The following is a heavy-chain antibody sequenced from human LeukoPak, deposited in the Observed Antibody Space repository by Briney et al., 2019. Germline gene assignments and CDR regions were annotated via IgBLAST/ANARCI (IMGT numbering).Heavy chain of an antibody. V-gene: IGHV3-23*01. CDR1: GFTFSSYS. CDR2: IAGNNSPT. J-gene: IGHJ2*01. D-gene: IGHD1-14*01. Sequence: GGSLRLSCVASGFTFSSYSLAWVRQTPGKGLAWVSIIAGNNSPTFYADSVEGRFTISRGNSKNMGYLQMNSLRVEDSGVYFCARGATGATRHFDVWGRGTLVTVSS. CDR3: ARGATGATRHFDV.